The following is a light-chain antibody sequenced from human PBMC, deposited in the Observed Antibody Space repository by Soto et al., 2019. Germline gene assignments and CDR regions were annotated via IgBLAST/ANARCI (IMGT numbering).Light chain of an antibody. CDR2: DAT. CDR1: QSISSY. Sequence: DIQMTQSPSSLSASVGDRVTITCRSSQSISSYLNWYQQRPGKAPNLLIYDATRLHSGVPTRFSGSGYGTDFTLTLTSLQLADFATYYCQQSDVSPRTFGQGTKVEIK. J-gene: IGKJ1*01. CDR3: QQSDVSPRT. V-gene: IGKV1-39*01.